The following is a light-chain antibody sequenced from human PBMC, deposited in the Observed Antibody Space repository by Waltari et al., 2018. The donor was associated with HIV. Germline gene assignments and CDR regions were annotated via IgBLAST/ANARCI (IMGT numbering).Light chain of an antibody. Sequence: QSALTQPASVSGSPGQSVTISCTATTSDFGRYNSVSWYQQHPGTVPKVIIYEVTSRPSGVPHSFSGSRSGNTASLTISGLQAEDEAVYYCSTHTTTDTLMFGGGTKLTVL. V-gene: IGLV2-14*03. CDR1: TSDFGRYNS. J-gene: IGLJ3*02. CDR2: EVT. CDR3: STHTTTDTLM.